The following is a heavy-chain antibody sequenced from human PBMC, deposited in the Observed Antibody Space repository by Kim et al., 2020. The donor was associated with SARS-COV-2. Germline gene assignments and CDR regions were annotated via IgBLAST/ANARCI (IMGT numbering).Heavy chain of an antibody. D-gene: IGHD1-26*01. CDR3: ARGGPGSYDSYFDY. J-gene: IGHJ4*02. Sequence: AQKFQGRGTMTRNTSISAAYMVLSSLRAEDTAVYYCARGGPGSYDSYFDYWGQGTLVTVSS. V-gene: IGHV1-8*01.